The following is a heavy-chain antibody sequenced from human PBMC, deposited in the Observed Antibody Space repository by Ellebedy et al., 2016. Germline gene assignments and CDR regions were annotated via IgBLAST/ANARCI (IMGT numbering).Heavy chain of an antibody. V-gene: IGHV4-39*07. CDR3: ARGGVAPTVFDY. D-gene: IGHD2-15*01. Sequence: SETLSLXXTVSGGSISSSSYYWGWIRQPPGKGLEWIGSIYHSGSTYYNPSLKSRVTISVDTSKNQFSLKLSSVTAADTAVYYCARGGVAPTVFDYWGQGTLVTVSS. J-gene: IGHJ4*02. CDR1: GGSISSSSYY. CDR2: IYHSGST.